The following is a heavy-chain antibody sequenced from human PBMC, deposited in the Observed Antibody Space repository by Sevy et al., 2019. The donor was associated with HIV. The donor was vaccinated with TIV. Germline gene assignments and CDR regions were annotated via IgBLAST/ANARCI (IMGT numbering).Heavy chain of an antibody. CDR2: ISWNSGSL. Sequence: GGSLRLSCAASGFTFDDYAMHWVRQAPGKGLEWVSGISWNSGSLGYADSVKGRFTISRDNAKNSLYLQMNSLRAEDTALYYCAKGDKGDGYNLNYWGQGTLVTVSS. D-gene: IGHD5-12*01. CDR1: GFTFDDYA. CDR3: AKGDKGDGYNLNY. V-gene: IGHV3-9*01. J-gene: IGHJ4*02.